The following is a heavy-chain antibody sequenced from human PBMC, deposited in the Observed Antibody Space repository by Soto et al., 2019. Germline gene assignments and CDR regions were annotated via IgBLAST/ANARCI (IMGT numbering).Heavy chain of an antibody. CDR2: INAANGDT. Sequence: QVQLVQSGAEVKKPGASVKVSCKASGYMFTNHAIHWVRQAPGQRLEWLGWINAANGDTKYSLKFQDRVTISRDTSATTAYMDLSSLKSEDTAVYYCAKSGASSPGTWFDSWGQGTLVTVSS. V-gene: IGHV1-3*01. CDR3: AKSGASSPGTWFDS. D-gene: IGHD6-13*01. J-gene: IGHJ5*01. CDR1: GYMFTNHA.